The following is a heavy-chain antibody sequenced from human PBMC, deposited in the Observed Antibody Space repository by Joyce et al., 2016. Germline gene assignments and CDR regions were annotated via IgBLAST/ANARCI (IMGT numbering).Heavy chain of an antibody. Sequence: QVQVVESGGGVVQSGRSLRLSCAASGFTFSSYTMHWVRQAPGKGLEWVAATSYDGGTNFYADSVKGRFTISRDNSKNTLYLQMNTLRAEDTAIYYCARDTPREVTMWPLFDYWGQGTLVTVSS. V-gene: IGHV3-30*04. CDR3: ARDTPREVTMWPLFDY. J-gene: IGHJ4*02. D-gene: IGHD4-17*01. CDR2: TSYDGGTN. CDR1: GFTFSSYT.